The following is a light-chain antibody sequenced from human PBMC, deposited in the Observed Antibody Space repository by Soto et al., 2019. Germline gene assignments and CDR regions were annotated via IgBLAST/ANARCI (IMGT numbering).Light chain of an antibody. CDR1: QSLGSN. CDR3: QQYNNWLPLS. Sequence: EIVMTQSPATRSVSPGEMATLSCRATQSLGSNLAWNQQKPGQAPRLLIYGVSTRATDVPDRFSGSGSGTEFTLTISSLQSEDFAVDYSQQYNNWLPLSFGGGTKVEIK. V-gene: IGKV3-15*01. J-gene: IGKJ4*01. CDR2: GVS.